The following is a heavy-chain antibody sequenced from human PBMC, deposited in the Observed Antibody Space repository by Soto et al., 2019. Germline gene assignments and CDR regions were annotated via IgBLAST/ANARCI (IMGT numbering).Heavy chain of an antibody. CDR2: ISYDGSNK. J-gene: IGHJ6*02. V-gene: IGHV3-30-3*01. D-gene: IGHD4-4*01. CDR3: ARGADYSTDYYYYAMDV. Sequence: QVQLVESGGGVVQPGRSLRLSCAASGFTFSNYALHWVRQTPSKGLEWVAIISYDGSNKSYGDSVKGRFTISRENSENTLNLQINNLRPDDTAVYYCARGADYSTDYYYYAMDVWGRGATVTVSS. CDR1: GFTFSNYA.